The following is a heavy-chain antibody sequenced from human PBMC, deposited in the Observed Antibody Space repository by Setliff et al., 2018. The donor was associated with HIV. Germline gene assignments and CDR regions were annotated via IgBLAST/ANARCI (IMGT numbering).Heavy chain of an antibody. CDR1: TFNRYW. CDR2: IRSSGDT. Sequence: TFNRYWMSWVRQVPGKGLEWIASIRSSGDTYYNPSLQSRVIISVDTSNNQISLKLTSVTAADTAVYYCTIPASSLAPNWGRGTLVTVSS. J-gene: IGHJ4*02. V-gene: IGHV4-39*01. CDR3: TIPASSLAPN.